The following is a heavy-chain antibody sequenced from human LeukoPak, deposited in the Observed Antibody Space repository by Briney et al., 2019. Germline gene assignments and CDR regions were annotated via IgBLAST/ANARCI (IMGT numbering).Heavy chain of an antibody. CDR2: IYPGDSDT. CDR3: ARHVGDGYNYPLDGAFDI. Sequence: GESLKISCKGSGYSFTSYWIGWVRQMPGKGLEWMGIIYPGDSDTRYSPSFQGQVTISADKSISTAYLQWSSLKASDTAMYYCARHVGDGYNYPLDGAFDIWGQGTMVTASS. CDR1: GYSFTSYW. D-gene: IGHD5-24*01. J-gene: IGHJ3*02. V-gene: IGHV5-51*01.